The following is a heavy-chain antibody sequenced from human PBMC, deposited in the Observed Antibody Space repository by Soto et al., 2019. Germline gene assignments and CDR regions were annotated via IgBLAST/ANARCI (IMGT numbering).Heavy chain of an antibody. CDR3: AKNGCSYPACYPYYYYVDV. Sequence: EVQLLESGGGLVQPGGSLRLSCAASGFRLSDSAVSWVRQAPGKGLEWVSSLTVTGDSAFYSDSVKGRFTISRDISKSTLYLQMNRLRAEDTAVYYCAKNGCSYPACYPYYYYVDVWGRGPTVTVSS. V-gene: IGHV3-23*01. D-gene: IGHD2-15*01. CDR1: GFRLSDSA. J-gene: IGHJ6*03. CDR2: LTVTGDSA.